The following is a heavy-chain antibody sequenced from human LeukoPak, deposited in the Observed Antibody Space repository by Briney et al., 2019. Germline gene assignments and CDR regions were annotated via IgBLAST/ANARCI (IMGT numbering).Heavy chain of an antibody. J-gene: IGHJ4*02. CDR1: GGSFSGYY. V-gene: IGHV3-7*01. CDR2: IKQDGSEK. Sequence: ETLSLPCAVYGGSFSGYYWSWIRQPPGKGLGWVANIKQDGSEKYYVDSVKGRFTISRDNAKNSLYLQMNSLRAEDTAVYYCARAPLRYFDWLSYYFDYWGQGTLVTVSS. CDR3: ARAPLRYFDWLSYYFDY. D-gene: IGHD3-9*01.